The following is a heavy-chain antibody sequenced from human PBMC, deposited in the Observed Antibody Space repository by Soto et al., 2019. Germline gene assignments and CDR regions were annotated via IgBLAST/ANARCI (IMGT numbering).Heavy chain of an antibody. CDR1: GGSISSGGYY. V-gene: IGHV4-61*08. J-gene: IGHJ3*02. Sequence: PSETLSLTCTVSGGSISSGGYYWSWNRQHPGKGLEGIGHIDYRGSTSYNPSLRCRSTISVDTSNNQFSLKLNSVTTADPAVYYCAKSVVHQWLVHDAFDIWGQGPLVTVSS. D-gene: IGHD6-19*01. CDR2: IDYRGST. CDR3: AKSVVHQWLVHDAFDI.